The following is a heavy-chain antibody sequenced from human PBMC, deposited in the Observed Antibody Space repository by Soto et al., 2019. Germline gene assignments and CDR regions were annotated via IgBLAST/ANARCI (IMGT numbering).Heavy chain of an antibody. CDR1: GFTFSSYT. J-gene: IGHJ3*01. V-gene: IGHV3-30-3*01. Sequence: GGSLRLSCAASGFTFSSYTLHWVRQAPGKGLGWVALISYDGSNKYYADSVKGRFTISRDNSKNTLYLQMNSLRPEDTALFYCARGPYDFWSGYIADAFDVWGQGTMVTVSS. D-gene: IGHD3-3*01. CDR2: ISYDGSNK. CDR3: ARGPYDFWSGYIADAFDV.